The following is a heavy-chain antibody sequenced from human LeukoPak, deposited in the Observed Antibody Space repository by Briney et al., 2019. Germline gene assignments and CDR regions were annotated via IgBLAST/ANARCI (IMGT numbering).Heavy chain of an antibody. J-gene: IGHJ4*02. V-gene: IGHV3-23*01. CDR2: ISGSGGST. D-gene: IGHD2-15*01. CDR1: GGSISSYY. Sequence: PSETLSLTCTVSGGSISSYYWSWIRQPPGKGLEWVSAISGSGGSTYYADSVKGRFTISRDNSKNTLYLQMNSLRAEDTAVFYCAKEYCRGGSCYCDYWGQGTLVTVSS. CDR3: AKEYCRGGSCYCDY.